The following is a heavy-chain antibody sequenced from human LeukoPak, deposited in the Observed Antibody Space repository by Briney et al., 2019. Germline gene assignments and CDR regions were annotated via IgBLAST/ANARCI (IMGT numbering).Heavy chain of an antibody. CDR2: IYYSGST. D-gene: IGHD2-21*02. J-gene: IGHJ3*02. V-gene: IGHV4-31*03. Sequence: PSQTLSLICTVSGGSISSGGYYWSWIRQHPGKGLEWIGYIYYSGSTYYNPSLKSRVTISVDTSKNQFSLKLSSVTAADTAVYYCARWGHIVVVTAGDAFDIWGQGTMVTVSS. CDR1: GGSISSGGYY. CDR3: ARWGHIVVVTAGDAFDI.